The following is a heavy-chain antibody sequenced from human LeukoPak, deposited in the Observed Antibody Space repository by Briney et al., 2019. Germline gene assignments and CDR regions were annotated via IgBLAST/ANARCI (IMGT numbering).Heavy chain of an antibody. Sequence: ASVKVSCKASGYTFTGYYMHWVRQAPGQGLEWMGWINPNSGGTNYAQKFQGRVTITADKSTSTAYMELSSLRSEDTAVYYCARQRTSAAGQNWFDPWGQGTLVTVSS. CDR3: ARQRTSAAGQNWFDP. CDR2: INPNSGGT. V-gene: IGHV1-2*02. CDR1: GYTFTGYY. D-gene: IGHD6-13*01. J-gene: IGHJ5*02.